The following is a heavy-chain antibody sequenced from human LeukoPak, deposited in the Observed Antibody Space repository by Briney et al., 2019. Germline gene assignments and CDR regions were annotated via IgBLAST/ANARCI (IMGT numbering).Heavy chain of an antibody. CDR2: IIPIFGTA. Sequence: SVKVSCKASGGTFSSYAISWVRQAPGQGLEWMGGIIPIFGTANYAQKFQGRVTITTDESTSTAYMELSSLRSEDTAVYYCAIVVVPAALGDDAFDIWGQGTMVTVSS. CDR1: GGTFSSYA. V-gene: IGHV1-69*05. D-gene: IGHD2-2*01. J-gene: IGHJ3*02. CDR3: AIVVVPAALGDDAFDI.